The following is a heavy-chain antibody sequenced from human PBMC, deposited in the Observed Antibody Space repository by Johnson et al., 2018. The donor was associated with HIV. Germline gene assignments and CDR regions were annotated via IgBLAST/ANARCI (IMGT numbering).Heavy chain of an antibody. CDR1: GFTLTNYP. J-gene: IGHJ4*03. CDR2: ISFDCKNK. Sequence: QVQLVESGGAVVQPGRSLRLSCAASGFTLTNYPMHWVRQAPGKGLEWVAVISFDCKNKFYADSVKGRFTISRDNSRNTLYLQMNSLRPEDTAVYYCASGDDDGFWGRGTLVTVSS. D-gene: IGHD5-12*01. CDR3: ASGDDDGF. V-gene: IGHV3-30*04.